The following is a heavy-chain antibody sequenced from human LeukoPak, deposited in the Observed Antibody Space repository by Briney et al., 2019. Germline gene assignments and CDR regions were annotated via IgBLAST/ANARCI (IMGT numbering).Heavy chain of an antibody. Sequence: GRSLRLSCAASGFPFSSYGMHWVRQAPGKGLEWVAVIWYDGSNKYYADSVKGRFTISRDNSKNTLYLQMNSLRAEDTAVYYCARDESDEGWFDPWGQGTLVTVSS. V-gene: IGHV3-33*01. J-gene: IGHJ5*02. D-gene: IGHD2-21*02. CDR1: GFPFSSYG. CDR2: IWYDGSNK. CDR3: ARDESDEGWFDP.